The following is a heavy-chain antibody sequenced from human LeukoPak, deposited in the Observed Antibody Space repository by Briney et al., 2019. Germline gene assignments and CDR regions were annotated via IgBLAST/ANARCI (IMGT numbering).Heavy chain of an antibody. D-gene: IGHD1-26*01. J-gene: IGHJ5*02. Sequence: SVKVSCKASGYTFTSYAMNWVRQAPGQGLEWMGWINTNTGNPTYAQGFTGRFVFSLDTSVSTAYLQISSLKAEDTAVYYCASDIVGATTSWFDPWGQGTLVTVSS. CDR3: ASDIVGATTSWFDP. V-gene: IGHV7-4-1*02. CDR1: GYTFTSYA. CDR2: INTNTGNP.